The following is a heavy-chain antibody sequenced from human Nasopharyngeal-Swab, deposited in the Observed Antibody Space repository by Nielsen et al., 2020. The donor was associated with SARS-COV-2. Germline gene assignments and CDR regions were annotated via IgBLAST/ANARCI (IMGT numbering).Heavy chain of an antibody. CDR2: TRNKANSYNT. V-gene: IGHV3-72*01. CDR1: GFTFSDHY. D-gene: IGHD6-19*01. J-gene: IGHJ6*02. CDR3: AMAVAGNYYYYGMDV. Sequence: GGSLRLSCAASGFTFSDHYMDWVRQAPGKGLEWVGRTRNKANSYNTEYAASVKGRFTITRDDSKNSLYPQMNSLKTEDTAVYYCAMAVAGNYYYYGMDVWGQGTTVTVSS.